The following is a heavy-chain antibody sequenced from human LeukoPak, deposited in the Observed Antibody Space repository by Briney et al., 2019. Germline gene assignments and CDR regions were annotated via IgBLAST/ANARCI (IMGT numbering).Heavy chain of an antibody. CDR1: GGSISSSSYY. J-gene: IGHJ4*02. V-gene: IGHV4-39*01. D-gene: IGHD3-22*01. CDR3: ATGPVYYYDSSH. CDR2: IYYSGST. Sequence: PSETLSLTCTVSGGSISSSSYYWGWIRQPPGKGLEWIGSIYYSGSTYYNPSLKSRVTISVDTSKDQFSLKLSSVTAADTAVYYCATGPVYYYDSSHWGQGTLVTVSS.